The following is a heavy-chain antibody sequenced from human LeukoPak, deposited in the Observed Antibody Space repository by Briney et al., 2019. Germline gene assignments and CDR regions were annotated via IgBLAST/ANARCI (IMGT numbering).Heavy chain of an antibody. CDR1: GFTFSSYE. D-gene: IGHD5-18*01. V-gene: IGHV3-48*03. Sequence: PGGSLRLSCAASGFTFSSYEMNWVRQAPGKGLEWVSYISSSGSTIYYADSVKGRFTISRDNAKNSLYLQMNSLRAEDTAVYYCASPSRVSKYSYGNWGQGTLDTVSS. J-gene: IGHJ4*02. CDR3: ASPSRVSKYSYGN. CDR2: ISSSGSTI.